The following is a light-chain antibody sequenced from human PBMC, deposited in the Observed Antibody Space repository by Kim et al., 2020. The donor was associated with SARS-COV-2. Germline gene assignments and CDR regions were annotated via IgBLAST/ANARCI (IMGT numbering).Light chain of an antibody. CDR3: QQYNSYSRT. Sequence: DIQMTQSPSTLSASVGDRVTITCRASQSISSWLGWYQQKPGKAPKLLIYDASSLESGVPSRFSGSGSGTEFTLTISSLQPDDFATYYCQQYNSYSRTFGQGTKLEI. CDR2: DAS. V-gene: IGKV1-5*01. J-gene: IGKJ2*01. CDR1: QSISSW.